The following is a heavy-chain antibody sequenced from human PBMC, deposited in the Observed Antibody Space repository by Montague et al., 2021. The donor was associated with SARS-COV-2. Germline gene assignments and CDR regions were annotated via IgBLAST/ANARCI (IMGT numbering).Heavy chain of an antibody. CDR1: GGSISSYY. CDR3: ASVFPRRIQFDSYFDY. Sequence: SETLSLTCTVSGGSISSYYWCWIRQPPGKGLEWIGYIYYSGSTNXNPSLKSRVTITVDTSKNQFYLKLSSVTAADTAVYYCASVFPRRIQFDSYFDYWGQGTLVTVSS. CDR2: IYYSGST. J-gene: IGHJ4*02. D-gene: IGHD5-24*01. V-gene: IGHV4-59*01.